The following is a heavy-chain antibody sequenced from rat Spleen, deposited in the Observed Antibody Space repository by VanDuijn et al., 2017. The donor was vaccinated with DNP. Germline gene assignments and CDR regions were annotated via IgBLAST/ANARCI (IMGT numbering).Heavy chain of an antibody. D-gene: IGHD4-3*01. Sequence: EVQLVESGGGLVQPGRSLKLSCAASGFTFSDYGLVWVRQAPTKGLEWVAYIGSDGYAPYYGDSVKGRFTISRDNAKSTLYLQMNSLRSEDMATYYCIRWNSGHFDYWGQGVMVTVSS. V-gene: IGHV5-22*01. CDR1: GFTFSDYG. CDR2: IGSDGYAP. J-gene: IGHJ2*01. CDR3: IRWNSGHFDY.